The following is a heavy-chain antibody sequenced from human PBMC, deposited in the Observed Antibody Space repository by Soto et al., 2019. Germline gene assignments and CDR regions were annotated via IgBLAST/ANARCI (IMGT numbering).Heavy chain of an antibody. CDR3: VREYDMLGEDCFDP. CDR2: ISDFEAGA. J-gene: IGHJ5*02. D-gene: IGHD3-10*02. Sequence: QVQLVQSGTEVKKPGASVKVSCKASGYTYSNYGISWVRQAPGQGLEWMGWISDFEAGANYGQKFQGKVTLTIDTSTATAYMELRRLTSDDTAVYYCVREYDMLGEDCFDPWGQGTLVIVSS. V-gene: IGHV1-18*01. CDR1: GYTYSNYG.